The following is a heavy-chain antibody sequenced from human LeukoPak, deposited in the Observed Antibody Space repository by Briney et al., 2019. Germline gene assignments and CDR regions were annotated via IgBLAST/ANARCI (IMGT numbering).Heavy chain of an antibody. J-gene: IGHJ4*02. Sequence: GGSLRLSCAASGFTFSSYAMSWVRQAPGKGLEWVSAISGSGGSTYYADSAKGRFTISRDSSKNTLYLQMNSLRAEDTAVYYCVRDVGPKVKHFDYWGQGTLVTVSS. D-gene: IGHD3-10*01. CDR1: GFTFSSYA. V-gene: IGHV3-23*01. CDR2: ISGSGGST. CDR3: VRDVGPKVKHFDY.